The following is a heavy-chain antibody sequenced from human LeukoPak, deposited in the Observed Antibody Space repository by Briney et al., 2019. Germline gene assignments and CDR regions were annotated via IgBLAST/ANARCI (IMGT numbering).Heavy chain of an antibody. V-gene: IGHV1-69*01. D-gene: IGHD3-22*01. CDR2: IIPLFGSA. Sequence: ASVKVSCKASGGTFSNYAISWVRQAPGQGLEWMGGIIPLFGSADYAQKFQGRVTFTADESTSTAYMELSSLRSEDTAVYYCARSPRDSSGYLVDYWGQGTLVTVSS. CDR1: GGTFSNYA. CDR3: ARSPRDSSGYLVDY. J-gene: IGHJ4*02.